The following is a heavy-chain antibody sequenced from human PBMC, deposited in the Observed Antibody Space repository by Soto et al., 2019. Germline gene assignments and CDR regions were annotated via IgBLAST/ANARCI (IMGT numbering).Heavy chain of an antibody. Sequence: QVQLVQSGTEVKKPGSSVTVSCKASGGPYSKYSISWVRQAPGQGLEWVGRIIPIFHTTNYAQKFKGRATKTGDKSTSTVYMDLRSLTSEDTAVYYCARSLLGDYYDSDGLDNWGQGTLVTVSS. CDR1: GGPYSKYS. V-gene: IGHV1-69*08. CDR2: IIPIFHTT. CDR3: ARSLLGDYYDSDGLDN. J-gene: IGHJ4*02. D-gene: IGHD3-22*01.